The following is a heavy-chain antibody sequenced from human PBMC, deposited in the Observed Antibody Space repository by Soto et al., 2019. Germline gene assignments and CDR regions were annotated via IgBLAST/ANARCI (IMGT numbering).Heavy chain of an antibody. CDR3: AKDRPTPYDLAAFDY. CDR1: GFTFSSYS. V-gene: IGHV3-23*01. D-gene: IGHD3-16*01. J-gene: IGHJ4*02. CDR2: ISGSGGST. Sequence: GGSLRLSCAASGFTFSSYSMNWVRQAPGKGLEWVSAISGSGGSTYYADSVKGRFTISRDNSKNTLYLQMNSLRAEDTAVYYCAKDRPTPYDLAAFDYWGQGTLVTVSS.